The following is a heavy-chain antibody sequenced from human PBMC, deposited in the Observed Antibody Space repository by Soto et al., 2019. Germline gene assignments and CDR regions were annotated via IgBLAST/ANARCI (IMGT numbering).Heavy chain of an antibody. J-gene: IGHJ6*04. CDR2: MYHSGIT. CDR1: GYSIRSGYF. V-gene: IGHV4-38-2*01. Sequence: SETLSLTCAVSGYSIRSGYFWGWIRQPPGKGLEWIGSMYHSGITYYNLSLKSRVTISVDTSKNQLSLKLSSATAADTAVYSCARSMYSTSAQLYYGMDVWGKGTAVTVSS. D-gene: IGHD6-6*01. CDR3: ARSMYSTSAQLYYGMDV.